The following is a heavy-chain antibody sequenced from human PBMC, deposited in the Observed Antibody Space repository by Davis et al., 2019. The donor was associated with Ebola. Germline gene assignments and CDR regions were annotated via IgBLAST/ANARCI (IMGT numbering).Heavy chain of an antibody. Sequence: ASVKVSCKASGFIFTSYYIHWVRQAPGQGLEWMGIINPSGGSTTYAQKFQGRVTMTRDTSTRTVYMELSSLRSEDTAVYYCARGRGHYEYSGGDYWGQGTLVIVSS. V-gene: IGHV1-46*01. CDR2: INPSGGST. CDR3: ARGRGHYEYSGGDY. J-gene: IGHJ4*02. CDR1: GFIFTSYY. D-gene: IGHD2-21*01.